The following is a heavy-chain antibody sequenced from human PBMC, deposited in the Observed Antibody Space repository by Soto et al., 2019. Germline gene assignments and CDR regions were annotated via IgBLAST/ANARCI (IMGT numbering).Heavy chain of an antibody. CDR3: TTDPDDGRLGFWFDP. Sequence: WGSLRLSCAASGFTFSNAWMSWVRQAPGKGLEWVGRIKSKTDGGTTDYAAPVKGRFTISRDDSKNTLYLQMNSLKTEDTAVYYCTTDPDDGRLGFWFDPWGQGTLVTVSS. J-gene: IGHJ5*02. CDR1: GFTFSNAW. CDR2: IKSKTDGGTT. V-gene: IGHV3-15*01. D-gene: IGHD6-19*01.